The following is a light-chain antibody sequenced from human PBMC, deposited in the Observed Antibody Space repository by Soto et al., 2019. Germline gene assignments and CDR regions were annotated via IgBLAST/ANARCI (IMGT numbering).Light chain of an antibody. J-gene: IGKJ4*01. CDR3: QQYDGYPLT. V-gene: IGKV1-5*03. Sequence: DIQMTQSPSTLSASVGDRVTITCRASQSISSWLAWYQQKPGEAPKFLIYKASSLESGVPSRFSGSGSETEFTLTINNLQPDDFATYYCQQYDGYPLTFGGGTKVESK. CDR1: QSISSW. CDR2: KAS.